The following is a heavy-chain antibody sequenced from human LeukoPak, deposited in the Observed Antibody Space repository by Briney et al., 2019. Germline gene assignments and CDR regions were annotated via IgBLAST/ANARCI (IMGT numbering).Heavy chain of an antibody. CDR3: ATAPILRGEGGEHYKYGMDV. J-gene: IGHJ6*02. V-gene: IGHV4-4*02. Sequence: SETLSLTCAVSVGSISSGNWWTWVRQSPGKGLEWIGEIYHNGTLNYNPSLKSRVTISADSFKNHFSLKLTSVTAAATAVYYCATAPILRGEGGEHYKYGMDVWGQGTTVIVSS. CDR2: IYHNGTL. D-gene: IGHD2-2*02. CDR1: VGSISSGNW.